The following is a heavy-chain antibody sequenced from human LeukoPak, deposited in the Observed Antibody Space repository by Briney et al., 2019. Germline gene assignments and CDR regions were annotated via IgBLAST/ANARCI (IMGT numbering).Heavy chain of an antibody. Sequence: ASVKVSCKASGYTFTSYGISWVRQAPGQGLEWMGWISAYNGNTNYAQKLQGSVTMTTDTSTSTAYMELRSLRSDDTAVYYCARDLGRTFAPGFDYWGQGTLVTVSS. V-gene: IGHV1-18*04. CDR3: ARDLGRTFAPGFDY. CDR1: GYTFTSYG. D-gene: IGHD3-16*01. J-gene: IGHJ4*02. CDR2: ISAYNGNT.